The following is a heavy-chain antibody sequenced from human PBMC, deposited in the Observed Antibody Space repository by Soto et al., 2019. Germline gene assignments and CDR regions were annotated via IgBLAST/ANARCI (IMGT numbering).Heavy chain of an antibody. CDR3: ARDLITARLDV. J-gene: IGHJ6*02. D-gene: IGHD6-6*01. V-gene: IGHV3-66*01. CDR1: GFTVSNNY. CDR2: IFIGSST. Sequence: GGSLRLSCAVSGFTVSNNYMSWVRQAPGRGLEWVSVIFIGSSTYYADSVKGRFTISRDNSKNTLYLQMNSLRAEDTAVYYCARDLITARLDVWGQGTTVTISS.